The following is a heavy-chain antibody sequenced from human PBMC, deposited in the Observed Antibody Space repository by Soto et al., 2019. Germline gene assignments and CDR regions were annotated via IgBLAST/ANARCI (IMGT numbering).Heavy chain of an antibody. CDR3: ARDPSTINKLIGVWFDP. CDR2: IKPISDIT. V-gene: IGHV1-69*13. D-gene: IGHD4-4*01. CDR1: GDTFGRFT. J-gene: IGHJ5*02. Sequence: ASVKVSCKASGDTFGRFTVNWVRQAPGQGLEWMGGIKPISDITNYAQRFQGRVTFTADASTSTVYLELSSLRSEDTAMYYCARDPSTINKLIGVWFDPWGQGTLVTVSS.